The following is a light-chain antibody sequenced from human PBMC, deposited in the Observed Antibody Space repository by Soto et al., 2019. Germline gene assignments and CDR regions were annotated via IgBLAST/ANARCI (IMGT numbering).Light chain of an antibody. CDR1: TGTVTSGHY. J-gene: IGLJ2*01. Sequence: QAVVTQEPSLTVSPGGTVTLTCGSSTGTVTSGHYPSWFQQKPGQAPRTLIYDTDNTHSWTPARFSASLLGGKAALALSGAQAEDEAEYYCLLSCRGVRVFGGGTKLTVL. CDR2: DTD. V-gene: IGLV7-46*01. CDR3: LLSCRGVRV.